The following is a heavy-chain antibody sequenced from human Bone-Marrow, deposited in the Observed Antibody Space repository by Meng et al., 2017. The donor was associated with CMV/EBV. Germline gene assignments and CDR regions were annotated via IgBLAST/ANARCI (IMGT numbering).Heavy chain of an antibody. CDR3: ARGGAGGYDFWSGYLFYYGMNV. Sequence: ASVKVSCKASGYTFTSYGISWVRQAPGQGLEWMGWISAYNGNTNYAQKLQGRVTMTTDTSTSTAYMELRSLRSDDTAVYYCARGGAGGYDFWSGYLFYYGMNVWVQGPTVPVSS. D-gene: IGHD3-3*01. J-gene: IGHJ6*02. CDR1: GYTFTSYG. CDR2: ISAYNGNT. V-gene: IGHV1-18*01.